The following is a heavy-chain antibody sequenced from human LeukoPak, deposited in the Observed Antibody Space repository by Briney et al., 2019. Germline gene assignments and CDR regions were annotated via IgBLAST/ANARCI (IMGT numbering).Heavy chain of an antibody. V-gene: IGHV3-21*01. CDR2: ISSSSGYI. J-gene: IGHJ3*02. Sequence: GGSLRLSCAASGFTFSSHSMHWVRQAPGKGLEWVSSISSSSGYIYYADSVKGRFTISRDNAKNSLYLQMDSLRAEDTAVYYCAREVEGIVVVPAAMDAFDIWGQGTMVTVSS. D-gene: IGHD2-2*01. CDR3: AREVEGIVVVPAAMDAFDI. CDR1: GFTFSSHS.